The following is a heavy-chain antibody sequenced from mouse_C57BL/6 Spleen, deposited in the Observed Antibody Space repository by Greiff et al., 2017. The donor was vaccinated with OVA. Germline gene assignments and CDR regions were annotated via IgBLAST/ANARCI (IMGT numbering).Heavy chain of an antibody. CDR1: GYTFTSYW. CDR3: ARSASSGPFAY. D-gene: IGHD3-2*02. Sequence: QQSCKASGYTFTSYWMQWVKQRPGQGLEWIGEIDPSDSYTNYNQKFKGKATLTVDTSSSTAYMQLSSLTSEDSAVYYCARSASSGPFAYWGQGTLVTVSA. CDR2: IDPSDSYT. J-gene: IGHJ3*01. V-gene: IGHV1-50*01.